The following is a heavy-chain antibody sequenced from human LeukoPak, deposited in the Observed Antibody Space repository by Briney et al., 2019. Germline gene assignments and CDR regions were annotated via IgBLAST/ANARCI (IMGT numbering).Heavy chain of an antibody. CDR2: ISSSSSYI. CDR3: ARGGDGYNSLGDFDY. CDR1: GFTFSSYS. V-gene: IGHV3-21*01. Sequence: PGGSLRLSCAASGFTFSSYSMTWVRQAPGKGLEWVSSISSSSSYIYYADSVKGRFTISRDNAKNSLYLQMNSLRAEDTAVYYCARGGDGYNSLGDFDYWGQGTLVTVSS. J-gene: IGHJ4*02. D-gene: IGHD5-24*01.